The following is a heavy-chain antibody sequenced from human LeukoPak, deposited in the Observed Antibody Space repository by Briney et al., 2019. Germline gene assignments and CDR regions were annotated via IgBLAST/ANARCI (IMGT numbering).Heavy chain of an antibody. J-gene: IGHJ5*02. D-gene: IGHD6-13*01. CDR1: GGTFSGYA. Sequence: SVKVSCKASGGTFSGYAISWVRRAPGQGLEWMGRIIPIFGIANYAQKFQGRVTITADKSTSTAYMELSSLRSEDTAVYYCAREGGIAADNWFDPWGQGTLVTVSS. V-gene: IGHV1-69*04. CDR3: AREGGIAADNWFDP. CDR2: IIPIFGIA.